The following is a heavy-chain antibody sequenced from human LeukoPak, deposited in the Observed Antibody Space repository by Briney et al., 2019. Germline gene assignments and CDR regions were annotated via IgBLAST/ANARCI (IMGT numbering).Heavy chain of an antibody. V-gene: IGHV3-30*02. CDR2: IRYDGSNK. CDR1: GFTFSSYG. CDR3: AKDGGYCSGGSCYPRNWFDP. J-gene: IGHJ5*02. Sequence: GGSLRLSCAASGFTFSSYGMHWVRQAPGKGLEWVAFIRYDGSNKYYADSVKGRFTISRDNSKNTLYLQMNSLRAEDTAVYYCAKDGGYCSGGSCYPRNWFDPWGQGTLVTVSS. D-gene: IGHD2-15*01.